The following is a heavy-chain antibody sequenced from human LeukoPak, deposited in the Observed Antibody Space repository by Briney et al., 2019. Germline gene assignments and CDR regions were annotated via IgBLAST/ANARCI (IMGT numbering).Heavy chain of an antibody. D-gene: IGHD6-13*01. CDR2: ISGSGGST. CDR3: AKDRRPHYSSSQVGGFDY. Sequence: GGSLRLSCAASGFTFSSYAMSWVRQAPGKGLEWVSAISGSGGSTYYADSVKGRFTISRDNSKNTLYLQMNSLRAEDMALYYCAKDRRPHYSSSQVGGFDYWGQGPLVTVSS. V-gene: IGHV3-23*01. J-gene: IGHJ4*02. CDR1: GFTFSSYA.